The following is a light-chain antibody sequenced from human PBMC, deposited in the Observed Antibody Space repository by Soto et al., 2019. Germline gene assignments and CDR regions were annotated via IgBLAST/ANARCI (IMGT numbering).Light chain of an antibody. CDR3: QQFNSYPIT. Sequence: AIQLTQSPSSLSASVGDRVTITCRASQDIRGALAWYQQKPGKAPKILIYDVSILESGVPSRFSGSSSGTDFTLTISSLQPGDFATYYCQQFNSYPITFGQGIRLEIK. J-gene: IGKJ5*01. CDR2: DVS. V-gene: IGKV1-13*02. CDR1: QDIRGA.